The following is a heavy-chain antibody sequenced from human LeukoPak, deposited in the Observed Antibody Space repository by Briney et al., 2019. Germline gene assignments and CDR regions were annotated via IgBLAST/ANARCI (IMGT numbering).Heavy chain of an antibody. J-gene: IGHJ4*02. CDR2: ICSGGST. CDR3: AKNWNYDY. Sequence: PGESLRLSCAASGFTVSSNYMSWVRQAPGKGLEWVSIICSGGSTYYADSVKGRFTISRDNSNNTLYLQMNSLRAEDTAVYYCAKNWNYDYWGQGTLVT. V-gene: IGHV3-66*01. CDR1: GFTVSSNY. D-gene: IGHD1-7*01.